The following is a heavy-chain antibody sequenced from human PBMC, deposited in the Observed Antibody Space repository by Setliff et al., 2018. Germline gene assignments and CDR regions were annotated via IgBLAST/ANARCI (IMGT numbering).Heavy chain of an antibody. J-gene: IGHJ3*02. CDR3: AGTYSSGWYGGIDAFDI. CDR1: GFTFSTYS. CDR2: ISSSGSTI. D-gene: IGHD6-19*01. V-gene: IGHV3-48*04. Sequence: GGSLRLSCATSGFTFSTYSMNWVRQAPGKGLEWISYISSSGSTIYYADSVKGRFTISRDNAKNSLYLQMNSLRAEDTAVYYCAGTYSSGWYGGIDAFDIWGQGTMVTVSS.